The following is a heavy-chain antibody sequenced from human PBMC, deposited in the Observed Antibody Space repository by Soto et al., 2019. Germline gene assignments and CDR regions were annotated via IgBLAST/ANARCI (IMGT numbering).Heavy chain of an antibody. CDR3: AREAPYCTSATCPKFYDMDV. Sequence: GASVKVSCKASGGTFGSYAITWVRRAPGQGLEWLGGIIPILNSPAYAQKFQARVVITADEVTNTAYMELNSLRFDDTAVYHCAREAPYCTSATCPKFYDMDVWGQGTTVTVSS. J-gene: IGHJ6*02. CDR2: IIPILNSP. V-gene: IGHV1-69*13. CDR1: GGTFGSYA. D-gene: IGHD2-2*01.